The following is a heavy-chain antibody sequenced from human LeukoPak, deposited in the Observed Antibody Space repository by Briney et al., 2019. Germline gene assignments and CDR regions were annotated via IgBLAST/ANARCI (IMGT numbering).Heavy chain of an antibody. CDR1: GITFSSYS. CDR2: ISSFSGTI. Sequence: GGSLRLSCVASGITFSSYSMNWVRQAPGKGLEWVSYISSFSGTINYADSVKGRFTISRDNAENSLYLRMNSLRAEDTAVYYCAREHYFYYMDGWGKGTTVTVSS. J-gene: IGHJ6*03. CDR3: AREHYFYYMDG. V-gene: IGHV3-48*04.